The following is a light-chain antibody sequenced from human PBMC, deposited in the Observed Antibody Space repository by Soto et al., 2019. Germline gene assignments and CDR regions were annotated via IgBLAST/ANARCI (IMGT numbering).Light chain of an antibody. CDR3: QQRSNWPRT. V-gene: IGKV3-11*01. Sequence: IVLTQCPATLSLSPGERATLSCRASQGFXSYFDWYKKKPGQAPRFLXDYASNMATGIPARLSGSGSGTDFTLTISSLEPEDFAVYYCQQRSNWPRTFGQGTKVDIK. CDR1: QGFXSY. J-gene: IGKJ1*01. CDR2: YAS.